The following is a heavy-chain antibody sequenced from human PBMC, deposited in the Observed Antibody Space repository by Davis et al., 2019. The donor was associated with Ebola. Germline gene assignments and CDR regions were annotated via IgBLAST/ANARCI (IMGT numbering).Heavy chain of an antibody. CDR1: GGTFSSYA. CDR2: IIPILGIA. CDR3: ARWRYYYYGMDV. J-gene: IGHJ6*02. Sequence: SVKISCKASGGTFSSYAISWVRQAPGQGLEWMGRIIPILGIANYAQKFQGRVTITADKSTSTAYMELSSLRSEDTAVYYCARWRYYYYGMDVWGQGTTVTVSS. V-gene: IGHV1-69*04.